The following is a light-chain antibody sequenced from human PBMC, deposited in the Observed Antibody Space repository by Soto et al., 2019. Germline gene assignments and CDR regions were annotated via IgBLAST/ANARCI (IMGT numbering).Light chain of an antibody. CDR3: HQYYGSLYA. CDR1: QSIGNW. J-gene: IGKJ2*01. CDR2: DAS. Sequence: DIQMTQSPSTLSASVGDRVIITCRASQSIGNWLAWYRQKPGKVPKVLIYDASTLESGVPSRFSGSGSGTQFTLTVSSLQPDDYATYYCHQYYGSLYAFGPGTKLEI. V-gene: IGKV1-5*01.